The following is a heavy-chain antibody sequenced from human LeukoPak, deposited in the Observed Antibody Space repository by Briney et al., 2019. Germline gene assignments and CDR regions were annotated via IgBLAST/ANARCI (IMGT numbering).Heavy chain of an antibody. CDR2: INPDGSEK. CDR1: RFTFNKCY. J-gene: IGHJ4*02. CDR3: ARDGVRDGLYFDR. D-gene: IGHD5-24*01. V-gene: IGHV3-7*01. Sequence: GGSLRLSCVASRFTFNKCYMSWVRQAPGKGLQWVANINPDGSEKYYVDSVKGRFTISRDNAKNSLYLQMNSLRDEDTAVYSCARDGVRDGLYFDRWGQGTLVTVSS.